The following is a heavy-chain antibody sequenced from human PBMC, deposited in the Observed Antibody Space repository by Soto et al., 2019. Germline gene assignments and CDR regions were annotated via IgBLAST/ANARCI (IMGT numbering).Heavy chain of an antibody. J-gene: IGHJ4*02. CDR1: GGSISSSSYY. CDR2: IYYSGST. CDR3: ARLYYIAAAGPTFDY. V-gene: IGHV4-39*01. Sequence: QLQLQESGPGLVKPSETLSLTCTVSGGSISSSSYYWGWIRQPPGKGLEWIGSIYYSGSTYYNPSLKSRVPRSVDTSKNQFSLKRISVTAADTAVYDCARLYYIAAAGPTFDYWGQGTRVTASS. D-gene: IGHD6-13*01.